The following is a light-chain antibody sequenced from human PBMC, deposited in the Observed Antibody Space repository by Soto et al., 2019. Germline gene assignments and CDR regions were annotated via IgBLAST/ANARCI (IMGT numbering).Light chain of an antibody. Sequence: IVLTQSPATLFLSPWERAALSCRASQSVSTSLAWYQHKPGQAHRLIIYDASKRAPGIPARFSGSGSGTDFTLTISSPEPEDFAVYYCQVRDVWPTFGQGTKV. J-gene: IGKJ1*01. CDR3: QVRDVWPT. CDR1: QSVSTS. V-gene: IGKV3-11*01. CDR2: DAS.